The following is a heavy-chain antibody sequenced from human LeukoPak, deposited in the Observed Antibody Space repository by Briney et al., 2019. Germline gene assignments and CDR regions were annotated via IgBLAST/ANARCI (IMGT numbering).Heavy chain of an antibody. V-gene: IGHV4-39*01. CDR3: ARQMVELELGDNWFDP. CDR2: IYYSGST. CDR1: GGSISSSSYY. J-gene: IGHJ5*02. Sequence: SETLSPTCTVSGGSISSSSYYWGWIRQPPGKGLEWIGSIYYSGSTYYNPSLKSRVTISVDTSKNQFSLKLSSVTAADTAVYYCARQMVELELGDNWFDPWGQGTLVTVSS. D-gene: IGHD1-7*01.